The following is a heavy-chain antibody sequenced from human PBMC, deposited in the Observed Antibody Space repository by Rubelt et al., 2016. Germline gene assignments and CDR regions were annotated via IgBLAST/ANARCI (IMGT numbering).Heavy chain of an antibody. D-gene: IGHD3-22*01. J-gene: IGHJ4*02. V-gene: IGHV1-18*01. CDR1: GYTFTSYG. Sequence: QVQLVQSGAEVKKPGASVKVSCKASGYTFTSYGISWVRQAPGQGLEWMGWISAYHGNTNYAQKLRGRGTMTTYTSTSTDYMELRSLRADDTAVYYCARVEYYYDSSGYSDYWGQGTLVTVSS. CDR3: ARVEYYYDSSGYSDY. CDR2: ISAYHGNT.